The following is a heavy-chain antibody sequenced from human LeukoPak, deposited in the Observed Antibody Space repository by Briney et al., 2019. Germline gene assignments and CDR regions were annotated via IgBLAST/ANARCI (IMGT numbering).Heavy chain of an antibody. CDR3: ARDADWAFDY. CDR1: GFTFSGYW. J-gene: IGHJ4*02. Sequence: GGSLRLSCAASGFTFSGYWMSWVRQAPGKGLEWVAYIRADGSDKYYADSVKGRLTFSRDNSKNTVYLQMNGLRPEDTAVYYCARDADWAFDYWGRGTLVTVSS. CDR2: IRADGSDK. D-gene: IGHD3-9*01. V-gene: IGHV3-30*02.